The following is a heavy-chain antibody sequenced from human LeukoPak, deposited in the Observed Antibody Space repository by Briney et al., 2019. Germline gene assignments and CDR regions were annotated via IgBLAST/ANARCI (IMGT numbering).Heavy chain of an antibody. CDR3: ARDQTLYSSSSEFDY. D-gene: IGHD6-6*01. CDR2: IYSGGST. CDR1: AFSVGSNY. J-gene: IGHJ4*02. Sequence: GGSLRLSCAASAFSVGSNYMTWVRQAPGKGLEWVSLIYSGGSTYYADSVKGRFTISRDNSKNTLYLQMNSLRAEDTAVYYCARDQTLYSSSSEFDYWGQGTLVTVSS. V-gene: IGHV3-66*01.